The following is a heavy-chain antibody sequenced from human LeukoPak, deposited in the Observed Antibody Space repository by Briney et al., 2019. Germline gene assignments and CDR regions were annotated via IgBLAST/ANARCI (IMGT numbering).Heavy chain of an antibody. D-gene: IGHD4-17*01. CDR2: ISYDGSNK. Sequence: PGGSLRLSCAASGFTFSSYAMHWVRQAPGEGLEWVAVISYDGSNKYYADSVKGRFTISRDNSKNTLYLQMNSLRAVDTAVYYCARDESFDYGDYVYYYGMDVWGQGTTVTVSS. J-gene: IGHJ6*02. CDR3: ARDESFDYGDYVYYYGMDV. CDR1: GFTFSSYA. V-gene: IGHV3-30*04.